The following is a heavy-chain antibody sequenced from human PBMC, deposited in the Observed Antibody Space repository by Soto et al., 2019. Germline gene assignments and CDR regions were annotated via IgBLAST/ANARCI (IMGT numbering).Heavy chain of an antibody. V-gene: IGHV1-2*02. CDR3: ARDWAWAEGVDIVALHVDDY. D-gene: IGHD5-12*01. CDR1: GYTFTGYY. CDR2: INPNSGGT. Sequence: QVQLVQSGAEVKKPGASVKVSCKASGYTFTGYYMHWVRQAPGQGLEWMGWINPNSGGTNYAQKFQGRVNMTRDTSISTAYMELSRLRSDDTAVYYCARDWAWAEGVDIVALHVDDYWGQGTLVTVSS. J-gene: IGHJ4*02.